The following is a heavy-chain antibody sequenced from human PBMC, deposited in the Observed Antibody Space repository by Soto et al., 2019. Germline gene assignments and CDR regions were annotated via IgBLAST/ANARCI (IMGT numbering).Heavy chain of an antibody. D-gene: IGHD3-10*01. CDR3: ARGMVRGVISYYYYGLDV. Sequence: PSETLSLTCTVSGGSISSGDFHWTWIRQPPGKGLEWIGYFYHSGSTYYNPSLKSRVTISVDTSKNQFSLKLSSVTAADTAVYYCARGMVRGVISYYYYGLDVWGQGTTVTAP. CDR1: GGSISSGDFH. CDR2: FYHSGST. J-gene: IGHJ6*02. V-gene: IGHV4-30-4*01.